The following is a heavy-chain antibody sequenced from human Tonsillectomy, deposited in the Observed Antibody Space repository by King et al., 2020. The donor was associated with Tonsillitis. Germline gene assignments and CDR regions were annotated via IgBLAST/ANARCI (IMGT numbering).Heavy chain of an antibody. D-gene: IGHD3-10*01. CDR3: ARLPLYGSGSYFNPFDY. CDR2: IYPSDSNT. CDR1: GYNFTNYW. Sequence: QLVQSGAEVKKPGESLKISCKGSGYNFTNYWIGWVRQMPGKGLEWMGIIYPSDSNTRYSPSFQGQVTISADKSISTAYLQWSSLKASDTAMYYWARLPLYGSGSYFNPFDYWGQGTLVTVSS. J-gene: IGHJ4*02. V-gene: IGHV5-51*01.